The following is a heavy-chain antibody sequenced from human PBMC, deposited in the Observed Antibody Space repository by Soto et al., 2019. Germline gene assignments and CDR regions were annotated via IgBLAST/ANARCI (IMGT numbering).Heavy chain of an antibody. Sequence: QVQLQESGPGLVKPSQTLSLTCLVSGASVSGDGSYCSWIRQHPGKGLEFIGYIHNSGSTYSNPSLEKRVDMSMDTSKNQFSLRLSSVTAADSAVYCCARDLGSEQWFFDNWGQGILVSVSS. V-gene: IGHV4-31*03. J-gene: IGHJ4*02. CDR3: ARDLGSEQWFFDN. D-gene: IGHD6-19*01. CDR2: IHNSGST. CDR1: GASVSGDGSY.